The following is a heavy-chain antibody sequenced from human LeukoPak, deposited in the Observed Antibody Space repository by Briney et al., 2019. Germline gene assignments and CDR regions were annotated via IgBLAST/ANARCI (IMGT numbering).Heavy chain of an antibody. V-gene: IGHV3-30*18. D-gene: IGHD6-19*01. CDR1: GFTSSSYD. CDR3: VKDRHYSSSIMGI. J-gene: IGHJ4*02. Sequence: GKSLRLSCAASGFTSSSYDMHWVRQAPGKGLEWVAVISYDGSNKYYTDSVKGGVTISRDNTKNTLYVQMNSLRAEETAMYYCVKDRHYSSSIMGIWGQGTLVTVSS. CDR2: ISYDGSNK.